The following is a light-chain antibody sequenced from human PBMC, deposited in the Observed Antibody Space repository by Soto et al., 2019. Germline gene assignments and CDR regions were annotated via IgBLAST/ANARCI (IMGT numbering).Light chain of an antibody. CDR3: SSYTSSSTLYV. CDR2: DVS. V-gene: IGLV2-14*01. CDR1: SSDVGGYNY. J-gene: IGLJ1*01. Sequence: QSVLTQPASVTGSPGQSSTISCTGTSSDVGGYNYVSWYQQHPGKAPKLMIYDVSNRPSGVSNRFSGSKSGNTASLTISGLQAEDEADYYCSSYTSSSTLYVFGTGTKVTXL.